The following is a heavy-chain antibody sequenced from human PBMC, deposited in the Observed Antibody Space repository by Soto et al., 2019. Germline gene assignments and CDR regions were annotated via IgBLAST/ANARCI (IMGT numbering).Heavy chain of an antibody. D-gene: IGHD6-13*01. CDR3: ARGSSSWDLPHNWFDP. Sequence: PSETLSLTCTVSGASISSDYWSWIRQPPGKGLEWIGYIYYSGSTYYSPSLKSRVTISVDTSKNQFSLKLSSVTAADTAVYYCARGSSSWDLPHNWFDPWGQGTLVTVSS. CDR2: IYYSGST. CDR1: GASISSDY. V-gene: IGHV4-59*12. J-gene: IGHJ5*02.